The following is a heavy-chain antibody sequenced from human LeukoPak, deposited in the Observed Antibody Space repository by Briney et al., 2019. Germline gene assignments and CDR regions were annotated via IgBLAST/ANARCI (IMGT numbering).Heavy chain of an antibody. Sequence: GASVKVSCKASGYTFTSYGISWVRQAPGQGLEWMGWISAYNGNTNYAQKLQGRVTMTTDTSTSTAYMELRSLRSDDTAVYYCARTPGYYDSSGYTPQGTPYDYWGQGTLVTVSS. CDR2: ISAYNGNT. CDR3: ARTPGYYDSSGYTPQGTPYDY. CDR1: GYTFTSYG. J-gene: IGHJ4*02. D-gene: IGHD3-22*01. V-gene: IGHV1-18*01.